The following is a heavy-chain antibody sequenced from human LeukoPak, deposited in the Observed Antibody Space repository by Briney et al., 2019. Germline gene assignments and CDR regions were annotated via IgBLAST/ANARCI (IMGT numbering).Heavy chain of an antibody. CDR1: GFTFSRYS. V-gene: IGHV3-48*01. D-gene: IGHD5-24*01. CDR3: ARDDLTNGYNGNF. J-gene: IGHJ4*02. Sequence: GGSLRLSCAASGFTFSRYSMNWIRQAPGKGLEWISYINEGSNSIFYADSVKGRFTISRDNAKNSLHLQMNSLRVDDTAVYYCARDDLTNGYNGNFWGQGTLVTVSS. CDR2: INEGSNSI.